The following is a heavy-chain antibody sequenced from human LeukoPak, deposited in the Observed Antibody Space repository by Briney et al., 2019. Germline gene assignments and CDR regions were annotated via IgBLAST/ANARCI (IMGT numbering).Heavy chain of an antibody. CDR2: ISSSSSYI. CDR3: AKGQYYYDSSGYYYRSYFDY. CDR1: GFTFSSYS. D-gene: IGHD3-22*01. J-gene: IGHJ4*02. Sequence: GGSLRLSCAASGFTFSSYSMNWVRQAPGKGLEWVSSISSSSSYIYYADSVKGRFTISRDNAKNSLYLQMNSLRAEDTALYYCAKGQYYYDSSGYYYRSYFDYWGQGTLVTVSS. V-gene: IGHV3-21*04.